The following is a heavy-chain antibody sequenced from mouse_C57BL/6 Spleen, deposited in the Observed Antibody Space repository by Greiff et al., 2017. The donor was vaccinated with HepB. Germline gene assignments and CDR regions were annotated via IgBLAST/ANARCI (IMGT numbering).Heavy chain of an antibody. V-gene: IGHV3-6*01. CDR3: ARGGDGNYPWFAY. Sequence: ESGPGLVKPSQSLSLTCSVTGYSITSGYYWNWIRQFPGNKLEWMGYISYDGSNNYNPSLKNRISITRDTSKNQFFLKLNSVTTEDTATYYCARGGDGNYPWFAYWGQGTLVTVSA. CDR1: GYSITSGYY. J-gene: IGHJ3*01. CDR2: ISYDGSN. D-gene: IGHD2-1*01.